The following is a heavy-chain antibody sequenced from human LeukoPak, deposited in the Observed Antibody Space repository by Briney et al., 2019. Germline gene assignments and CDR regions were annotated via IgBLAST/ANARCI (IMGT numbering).Heavy chain of an antibody. CDR2: ISGSGGNT. D-gene: IGHD6-19*01. Sequence: GGSHTPSHAATHFSFISHTMSPVSQAPGKGLEWVSSISGSGGNTYYTDSVKGRFTISRDNSKNTLYLQVNSLRAEDTAVYYCANRPGGAVTGYFDYWGQGTLVTVSS. V-gene: IGHV3-23*01. CDR3: ANRPGGAVTGYFDY. CDR1: HFSFISHT. J-gene: IGHJ4*02.